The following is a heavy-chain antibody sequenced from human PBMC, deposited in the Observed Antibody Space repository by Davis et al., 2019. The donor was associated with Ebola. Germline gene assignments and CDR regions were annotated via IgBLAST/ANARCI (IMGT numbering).Heavy chain of an antibody. Sequence: TVSCKGSGYSFTSYWIGWVRQLPGKGLEWMGIIYPGDSNTSYSPSFQGQVTISADKSISTAYLQWSSLKASDTAMYYCARHESSSWYRAPSAFDIWGQGTMVTVSS. J-gene: IGHJ3*02. CDR1: GYSFTSYW. CDR3: ARHESSSWYRAPSAFDI. D-gene: IGHD6-13*01. V-gene: IGHV5-51*01. CDR2: IYPGDSNT.